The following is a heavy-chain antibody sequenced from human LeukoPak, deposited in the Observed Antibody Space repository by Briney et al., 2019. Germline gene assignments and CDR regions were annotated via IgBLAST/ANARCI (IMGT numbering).Heavy chain of an antibody. D-gene: IGHD6-19*01. CDR1: GGTFSSYA. CDR3: ASISSGWHGVDY. J-gene: IGHJ4*02. V-gene: IGHV1-69*05. CDR2: IIPIFGTA. Sequence: SVKVSCKASGGTFSSYAISWVRRAPGQGLEWMGGIIPIFGTANYAQKFQGRVTITTDESTSTAYMGLSSLRSEDTAVYYCASISSGWHGVDYWGQGTLVTVSS.